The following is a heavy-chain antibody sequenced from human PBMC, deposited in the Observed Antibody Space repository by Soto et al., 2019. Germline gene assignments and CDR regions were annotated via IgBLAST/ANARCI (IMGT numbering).Heavy chain of an antibody. CDR2: ISGGTSST. CDR3: AKERWAAAGTPTLDY. CDR1: GFTFSSYA. Sequence: EVQLLESGGGLVQPGGSLRLSCAASGFTFSSYAMSWVRQAPGKGLEWVSAISGGTSSTYYADSVKGRFTISRDNCKNTQYLQMKRLRAEDTAVYYCAKERWAAAGTPTLDYWGQGTLVTVSS. D-gene: IGHD6-13*01. V-gene: IGHV3-23*01. J-gene: IGHJ4*02.